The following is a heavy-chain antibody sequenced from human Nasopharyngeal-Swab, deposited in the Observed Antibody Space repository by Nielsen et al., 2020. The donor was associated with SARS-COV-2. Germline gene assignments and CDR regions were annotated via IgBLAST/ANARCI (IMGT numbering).Heavy chain of an antibody. CDR3: ARDQRGSGWYSWSQGLDY. CDR2: IYDSGST. D-gene: IGHD6-19*01. J-gene: IGHJ4*02. Sequence: RQAPGKGLERIGHIYDSGSTNYNPSLKSRVTISVDTSKNQFSLKLSSVTAADTAVYYCARDQRGSGWYSWSQGLDYWGQGTLVTVSS. V-gene: IGHV4-59*01.